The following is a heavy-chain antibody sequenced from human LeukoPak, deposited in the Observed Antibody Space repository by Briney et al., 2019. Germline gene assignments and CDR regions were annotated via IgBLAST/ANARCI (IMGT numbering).Heavy chain of an antibody. D-gene: IGHD3-16*01. V-gene: IGHV4-39*01. CDR3: ARDGGVPI. Sequence: SETLSLTCTVSGGPIKDISYYREWIRQPPGKGLEWIGALYYSGSSFSNPSLKSRITMSVDTSKNRFSLTLSSVTAADTAVYYCARDGGVPIWGQGTLVSVSS. CDR2: LYYSGSS. J-gene: IGHJ4*02. CDR1: GGPIKDISYY.